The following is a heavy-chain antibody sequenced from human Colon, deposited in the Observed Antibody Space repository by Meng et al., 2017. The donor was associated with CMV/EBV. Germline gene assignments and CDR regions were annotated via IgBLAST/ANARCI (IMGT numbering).Heavy chain of an antibody. CDR1: GINIGRDY. V-gene: IGHV3-53*01. CDR3: ARGGDYYGMDV. Sequence: GGSLRLSCAASGINIGRDYMNWVRQAPGKGLEWVAVVYSGGSTYVADSVKGRFTISRDASTNTLYLQMNSLRAEDSAVYYCARGGDYYGMDVWGQGTTGTVSS. D-gene: IGHD2-21*01. CDR2: VYSGGST. J-gene: IGHJ6*02.